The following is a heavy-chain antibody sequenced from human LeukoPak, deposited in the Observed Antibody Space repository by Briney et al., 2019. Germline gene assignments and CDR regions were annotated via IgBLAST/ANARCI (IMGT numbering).Heavy chain of an antibody. D-gene: IGHD1-26*01. J-gene: IGHJ3*02. CDR1: GFTFSSYE. CDR3: AREVGATKSDAFDI. CDR2: ISSSSSTI. Sequence: GGSLRLSCAASGFTFSSYEMNWVRQAPGKGLEWVSYISSSSSTIYYADSVKGRFTISRDNAKNSLYLQMNSLRDEDTAVYYCAREVGATKSDAFDIWGQGTMVTVSS. V-gene: IGHV3-48*03.